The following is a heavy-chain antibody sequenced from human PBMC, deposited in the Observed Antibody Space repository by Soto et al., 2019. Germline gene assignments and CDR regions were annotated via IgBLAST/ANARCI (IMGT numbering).Heavy chain of an antibody. J-gene: IGHJ4*02. CDR1: GFTFSSYG. CDR3: AKDGYYDFWSSYFDY. V-gene: IGHV3-30*18. D-gene: IGHD3-3*01. Sequence: PGGSLRLSCAASGFTFSSYGMHWVRQAPGKGLEWVAVISYDGSNKYYADSVKGRFTISRDNSKNTLYLQMNSLRAEDTAVYYCAKDGYYDFWSSYFDYWGQGTLVTVSS. CDR2: ISYDGSNK.